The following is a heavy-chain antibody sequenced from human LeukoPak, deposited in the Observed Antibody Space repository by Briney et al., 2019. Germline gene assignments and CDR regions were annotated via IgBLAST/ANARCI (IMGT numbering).Heavy chain of an antibody. Sequence: SETLSLTCTVSGYSINSGYYWVWIRPPPGKGLEWIGSIYRSGSTYYNPSLKSRVTISVDTSKNQFSLKLSSVTAADTAVYYCARHRTGYSSGWYSGYYMDVWGKGTTVTISS. CDR3: ARHRTGYSSGWYSGYYMDV. D-gene: IGHD6-19*01. CDR1: GYSINSGYY. V-gene: IGHV4-38-2*02. J-gene: IGHJ6*03. CDR2: IYRSGST.